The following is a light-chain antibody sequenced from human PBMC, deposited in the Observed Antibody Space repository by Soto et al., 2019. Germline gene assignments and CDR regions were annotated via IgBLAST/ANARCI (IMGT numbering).Light chain of an antibody. J-gene: IGKJ4*01. CDR2: DAA. Sequence: EVLMTQSPAFVSVSPGERVTLSCRASQSVSIDLAWYQQRPGQALRLLIYDAATRATALPARFSGSGSGTDFTLTISRLEPEDFAVYYCQHYGSSPPLTFGGGTKVDIK. CDR3: QHYGSSPPLT. V-gene: IGKV3-15*01. CDR1: QSVSID.